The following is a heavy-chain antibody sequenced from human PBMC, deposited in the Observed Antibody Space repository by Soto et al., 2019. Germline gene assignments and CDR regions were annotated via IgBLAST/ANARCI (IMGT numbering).Heavy chain of an antibody. CDR3: AREGVAGYWYFDL. CDR2: ISSSSSYI. CDR1: GFTFSSYS. V-gene: IGHV3-21*01. J-gene: IGHJ2*01. Sequence: PGGSLRLSCAASGFTFSSYSMNWVRQAPGKGLEWVSSISSSSSYIYYADSVKGRFTISRDNAKNSLYLQMNSLRAEDTAVYYCAREGVAGYWYFDLWGRGTLVTVS. D-gene: IGHD6-19*01.